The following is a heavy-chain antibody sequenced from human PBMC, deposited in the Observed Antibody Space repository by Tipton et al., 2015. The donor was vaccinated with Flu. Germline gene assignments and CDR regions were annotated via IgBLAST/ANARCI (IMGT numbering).Heavy chain of an antibody. Sequence: WVRQAPGKGLEWLGYVYHTGSTNYNPSLKARATMSIDTSKNLSSLRLRSVTAADTGVYYCARDGDTALVPNYWGRGILVIVSS. CDR2: VYHTGST. D-gene: IGHD5-18*01. J-gene: IGHJ4*02. V-gene: IGHV4-61*03. CDR3: ARDGDTALVPNY.